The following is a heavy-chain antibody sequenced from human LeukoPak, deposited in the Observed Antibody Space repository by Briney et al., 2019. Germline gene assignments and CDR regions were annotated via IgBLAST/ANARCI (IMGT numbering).Heavy chain of an antibody. CDR2: IYYSGNT. CDR3: ARDRANNWNYEWGY. CDR1: GGSISSSNSY. D-gene: IGHD1-7*01. Sequence: SETLSLTCTVSGGSISSSNSYWGWIRQPPGKGLEWIGSIYYSGNTYYNASLKSQVSISIDTSKNQFSLKLTSVTAADTAVYYCARDRANNWNYEWGYWGQGTLVTVSS. V-gene: IGHV4-39*02. J-gene: IGHJ4*02.